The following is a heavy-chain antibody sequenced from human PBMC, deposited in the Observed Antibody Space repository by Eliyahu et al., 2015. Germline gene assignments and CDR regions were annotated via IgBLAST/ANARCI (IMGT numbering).Heavy chain of an antibody. J-gene: IGHJ4*02. CDR1: GXSFTDYW. D-gene: IGHD3-22*01. CDR2: IYPGDSET. CDR3: VRAAKQWLLRTHFDY. Sequence: EVHLVQSGAEGRKPGESLKISCKASGXSFTDYWVAWXRQMPGRGLEWLGSIYPGDSETRYSPSFQGQVTISVDKSINTAYLQWSSLKASDTAMYFCVRAAKQWLLRTHFDYWGQGTLVTVSS. V-gene: IGHV5-51*01.